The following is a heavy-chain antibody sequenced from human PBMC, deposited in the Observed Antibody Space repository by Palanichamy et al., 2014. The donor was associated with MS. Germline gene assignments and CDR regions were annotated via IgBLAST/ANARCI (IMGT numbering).Heavy chain of an antibody. J-gene: IGHJ4*02. CDR2: INSDGSST. Sequence: GGSLRLSCAASGFTFSSYWMHWVRQAPGKGLVWVSRINSDGSSTNYADSVKGRFTISRDSAENTLYLQMNSLRAEDTAVYYCAREYSSSSGRVFDYWGQGTLVTVSS. CDR3: AREYSSSSGRVFDY. V-gene: IGHV3-74*01. D-gene: IGHD6-6*01. CDR1: GFTFSSYW.